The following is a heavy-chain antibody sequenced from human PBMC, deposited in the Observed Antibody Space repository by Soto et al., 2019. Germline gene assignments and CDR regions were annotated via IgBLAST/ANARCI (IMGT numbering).Heavy chain of an antibody. CDR1: GFTFSSYE. D-gene: IGHD4-4*01. J-gene: IGHJ4*02. CDR2: ISSSGSTI. Sequence: EVQLVESGGGLVQPGGSLRLSCAASGFTFSSYEMNWVRQAPGKGLEWVSYISSSGSTIYYADSVKGRFTISRDNAKNSLYLQMNSLRAEDTAVYYCARDWRQGTVTKNDYWGQGTLVTVSS. V-gene: IGHV3-48*03. CDR3: ARDWRQGTVTKNDY.